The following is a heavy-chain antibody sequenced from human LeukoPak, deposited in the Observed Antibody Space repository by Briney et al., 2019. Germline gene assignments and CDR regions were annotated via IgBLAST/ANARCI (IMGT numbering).Heavy chain of an antibody. J-gene: IGHJ4*02. Sequence: GESLKISCKGSGYSFTSYWIGWVRQMPGKGLEWMGIIYPGDSDTRYSPSFQGQVTISADKSISTAYLQWSSLKASDTAMYYCARQPYRDYYDSSGLFDYWGQGTLVTVSS. CDR2: IYPGDSDT. CDR1: GYSFTSYW. V-gene: IGHV5-51*01. D-gene: IGHD3-22*01. CDR3: ARQPYRDYYDSSGLFDY.